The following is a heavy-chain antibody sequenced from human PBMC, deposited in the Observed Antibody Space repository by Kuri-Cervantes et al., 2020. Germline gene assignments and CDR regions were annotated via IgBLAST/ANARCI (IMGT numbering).Heavy chain of an antibody. V-gene: IGHV3-30*18. J-gene: IGHJ6*02. Sequence: GESLKISCAASGFTFSSYGMHWVRQAPGKGLEWVAVISYDGSIKYYADSVKGRFTISRDNSKNTLYLQMNSLRAEDTAVYYCAKEGGSGWYLSYYYYGMDVWGQGTTVTVSS. CDR2: ISYDGSIK. CDR3: AKEGGSGWYLSYYYYGMDV. D-gene: IGHD6-19*01. CDR1: GFTFSSYG.